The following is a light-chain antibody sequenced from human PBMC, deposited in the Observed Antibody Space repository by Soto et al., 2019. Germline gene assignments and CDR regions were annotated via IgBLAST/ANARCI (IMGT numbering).Light chain of an antibody. Sequence: DIQMTQSPSSLSEYVGDRVTITCRASQGISNYLAWYQQKPGKVPKLLIYAASTLQSGVPSRFGGSGSGTDFTLTISSLQPEDVATYYCQQYNDAPWTFGPGTKVEIK. CDR1: QGISNY. CDR2: AAS. V-gene: IGKV1-27*01. J-gene: IGKJ1*01. CDR3: QQYNDAPWT.